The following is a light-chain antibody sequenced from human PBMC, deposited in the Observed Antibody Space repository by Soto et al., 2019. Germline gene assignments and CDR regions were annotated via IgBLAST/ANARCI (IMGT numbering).Light chain of an antibody. CDR1: ISDVGGYNY. J-gene: IGLJ1*01. V-gene: IGLV2-14*01. Sequence: QSVLTQPASVSGSPGQSITISCTGTISDVGGYNYVSWYQQHPGKAPKLMIYDVSNRPSGVSNRFSGSKSGNTASLTISGLQAEDEADYYCSSYTSSSTLRVFGTGTKVTVL. CDR3: SSYTSSSTLRV. CDR2: DVS.